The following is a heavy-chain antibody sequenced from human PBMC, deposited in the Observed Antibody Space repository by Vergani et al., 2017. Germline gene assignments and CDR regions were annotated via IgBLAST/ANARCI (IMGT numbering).Heavy chain of an antibody. V-gene: IGHV3-9*01. Sequence: VQLVESGGGLVQPGRSLRLSCAASGFTFDDYAMHWVRQAPGKGLEWVSGISWNSGSIGYADSVKGRFTISRDNAKNSLYLQMNSLRAEDTALYYCAKDIAYVKGYYFDYWGQGTLVTVSS. J-gene: IGHJ4*02. D-gene: IGHD3-10*02. CDR2: ISWNSGSI. CDR3: AKDIAYVKGYYFDY. CDR1: GFTFDDYA.